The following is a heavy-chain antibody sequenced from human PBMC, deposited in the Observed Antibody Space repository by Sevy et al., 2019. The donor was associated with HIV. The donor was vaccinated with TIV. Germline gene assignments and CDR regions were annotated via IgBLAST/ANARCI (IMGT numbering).Heavy chain of an antibody. J-gene: IGHJ4*02. CDR1: GFTFSNYA. CDR3: ARRQQWPTNYYFDY. Sequence: GGSLRLSCAASGFTFSNYAMHWVRQAPGKGLEWVAVISYDGSNKYYADSVKGRFTISRDNSKNTLYLQMNSLRAEDTAVYYCARRQQWPTNYYFDYWGQGTLVTVSS. CDR2: ISYDGSNK. V-gene: IGHV3-30*04. D-gene: IGHD6-19*01.